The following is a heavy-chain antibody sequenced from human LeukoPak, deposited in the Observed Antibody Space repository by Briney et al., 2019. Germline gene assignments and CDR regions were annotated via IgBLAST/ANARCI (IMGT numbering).Heavy chain of an antibody. Sequence: SETLSLTCTVSGGSISSYYWSWIRQPAGKGLEWIGRIYTSGSTNYNPSLKSRVTMSVDTSKNQFSLKLSSVTAADTAVYYCARDAYYYDSSGPLGYFDYWGQGTLVTVSS. CDR1: GGSISSYY. V-gene: IGHV4-4*07. CDR2: IYTSGST. CDR3: ARDAYYYDSSGPLGYFDY. D-gene: IGHD3-22*01. J-gene: IGHJ4*02.